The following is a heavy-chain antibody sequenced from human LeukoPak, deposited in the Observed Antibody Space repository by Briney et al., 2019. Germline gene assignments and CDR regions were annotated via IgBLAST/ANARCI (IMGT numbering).Heavy chain of an antibody. CDR3: ARDLAGHYYGSGSSFDY. CDR2: IREDGNEK. Sequence: GGSLRLSCAASGFTVSSNYMSWVRQAPGKGLEWVATIREDGNEKYYADSVKGQFTISRDNAKNSLFLQMDSLRAEDTAVYYCARDLAGHYYGSGSSFDYWGQGTLVTVSS. J-gene: IGHJ4*02. D-gene: IGHD3-10*01. CDR1: GFTVSSNY. V-gene: IGHV3-7*01.